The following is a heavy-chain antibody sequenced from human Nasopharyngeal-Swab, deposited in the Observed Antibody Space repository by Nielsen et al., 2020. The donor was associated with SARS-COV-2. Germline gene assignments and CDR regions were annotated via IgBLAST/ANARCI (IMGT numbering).Heavy chain of an antibody. J-gene: IGHJ4*02. D-gene: IGHD5-24*01. CDR2: IYYSGST. CDR3: ARRQGGWLQAVHYFDY. V-gene: IGHV4-39*01. CDR1: GGSISSSSYY. Sequence: SEILSLTCTVSGGSISSSSYYWGWIRQPPGKGLEWIGSIYYSGSTYYNPSLKSRVTISVDTSKNQFSLKLSSVTAADTAVYYCARRQGGWLQAVHYFDYWGQGTLVTVSS.